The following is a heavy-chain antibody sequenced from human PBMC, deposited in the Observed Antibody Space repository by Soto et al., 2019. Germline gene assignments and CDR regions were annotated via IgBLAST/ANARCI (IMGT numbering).Heavy chain of an antibody. D-gene: IGHD2-15*01. J-gene: IGHJ4*02. CDR2: IIPIFGTA. CDR1: GGTFSSYA. Sequence: QVQLVQSGAEVKKPGSSVKVSCKASGGTFSSYAISWVRQAPGQGLEWMGGIIPIFGTANYAQKFQGRVTITADEYTSTAYIELSSLRSEDTAVYYCARRGEVWWERRNHGFDYWGQGTLVTVSS. V-gene: IGHV1-69*01. CDR3: ARRGEVWWERRNHGFDY.